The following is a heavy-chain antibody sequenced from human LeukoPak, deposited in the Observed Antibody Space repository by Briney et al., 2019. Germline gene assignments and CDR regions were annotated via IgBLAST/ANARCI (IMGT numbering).Heavy chain of an antibody. J-gene: IGHJ4*02. Sequence: SGESLKISCKASGYSFTNYWITWVRQMPGQGLEWMGRFDPTDSYTNYSPSFQGHVTMSADKSISTAYLQWSSLKASDTAMYYCARLIVGGQDYFGYWGQGALVTVSS. V-gene: IGHV5-10-1*01. CDR2: FDPTDSYT. CDR3: ARLIVGGQDYFGY. D-gene: IGHD2-15*01. CDR1: GYSFTNYW.